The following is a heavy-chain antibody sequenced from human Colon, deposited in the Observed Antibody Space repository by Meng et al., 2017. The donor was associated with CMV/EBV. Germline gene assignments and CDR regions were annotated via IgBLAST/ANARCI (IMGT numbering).Heavy chain of an antibody. CDR3: ARAAGYCRSTSCYQSGMDV. Sequence: SETLSLTCTVSGGSISSYYWSWIRQPPGKGLEWIGYIYYSGSTNYNPSLKSRVTISVDTSKNQFSLKLSSVTAADTAVYYCARAAGYCRSTSCYQSGMDVWGQGTTVTVSS. V-gene: IGHV4-59*01. CDR2: IYYSGST. J-gene: IGHJ6*02. CDR1: GGSISSYY. D-gene: IGHD2-2*01.